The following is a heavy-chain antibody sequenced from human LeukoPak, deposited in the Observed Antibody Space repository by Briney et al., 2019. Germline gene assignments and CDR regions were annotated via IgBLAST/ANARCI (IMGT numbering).Heavy chain of an antibody. V-gene: IGHV3-7*01. CDR1: GFTFSGYW. CDR3: ARDVVVVSVAIHFGY. Sequence: GGSLRLSCAASGFTFSGYWMSWVRQAPGKGLEWVANINQDGSEKYYVDSVKGRFTISRDNAKNSLYLQMNSLRAEDTAVYYCARDVVVVSVAIHFGYWGQGTLVTVSS. J-gene: IGHJ4*02. CDR2: INQDGSEK. D-gene: IGHD2-2*01.